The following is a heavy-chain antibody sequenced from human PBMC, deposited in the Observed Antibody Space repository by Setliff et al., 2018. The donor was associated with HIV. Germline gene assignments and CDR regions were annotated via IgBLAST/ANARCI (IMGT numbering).Heavy chain of an antibody. CDR2: IIPILGVP. J-gene: IGHJ4*02. V-gene: IGHV1-69*02. CDR1: GGPFTSSS. D-gene: IGHD3-10*01. CDR3: ARGRFHRLHRPYSGSGSLGIQYFDY. Sequence: ASVKVSCKASGGPFTSSSIGWVRQAPGQGLEWMGRIIPILGVPRYAQKFQGRVTITADKSTSTSYMHLSSLRAEDTAVYYCARGRFHRLHRPYSGSGSLGIQYFDYWGQGTLVTVSS.